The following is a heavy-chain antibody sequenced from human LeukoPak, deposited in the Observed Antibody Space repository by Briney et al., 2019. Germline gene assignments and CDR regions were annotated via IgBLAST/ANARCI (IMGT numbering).Heavy chain of an antibody. Sequence: GGSLRLSCAASGFTFSSYAMHWVRQAPGKGLEWVAVISYDGSNKYYADSVKGRFTISRDNSKNTLYLQMNSLRAEDTAVYYCAGSFRSSSGYLCDYWGQGTLVTVSS. J-gene: IGHJ4*02. V-gene: IGHV3-30*04. CDR3: AGSFRSSSGYLCDY. CDR1: GFTFSSYA. CDR2: ISYDGSNK. D-gene: IGHD3-22*01.